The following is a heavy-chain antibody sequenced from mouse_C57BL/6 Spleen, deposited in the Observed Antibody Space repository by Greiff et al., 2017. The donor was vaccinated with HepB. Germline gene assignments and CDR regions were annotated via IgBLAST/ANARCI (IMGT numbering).Heavy chain of an antibody. Sequence: EVMLVESGGGLVKPGGSLKLSCAASGFTFSSYTMSWVRQTPEKRLEWVATISGGGGNTYYPDSVKGRFTTSRDNAKNTLYLQMSSLRSEDTALYYCARQGNGYFDYWGQGTTLTVSS. CDR1: GFTFSSYT. CDR2: ISGGGGNT. J-gene: IGHJ2*01. CDR3: ARQGNGYFDY. V-gene: IGHV5-9*01.